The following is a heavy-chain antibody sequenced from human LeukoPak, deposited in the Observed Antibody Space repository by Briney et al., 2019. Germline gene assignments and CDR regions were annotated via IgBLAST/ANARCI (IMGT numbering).Heavy chain of an antibody. Sequence: SQTLSLTCTVPGGSISSGGYYWSWIRQHPGKGLEWIGYIYYSGSTYYNPSLKSRVTISVDTSKNQFSLKLSSVTAADTAVYYCARDYYGSGSYSVWFDPWGQGTLVTVSS. D-gene: IGHD3-10*01. J-gene: IGHJ5*02. CDR1: GGSISSGGYY. CDR2: IYYSGST. V-gene: IGHV4-31*03. CDR3: ARDYYGSGSYSVWFDP.